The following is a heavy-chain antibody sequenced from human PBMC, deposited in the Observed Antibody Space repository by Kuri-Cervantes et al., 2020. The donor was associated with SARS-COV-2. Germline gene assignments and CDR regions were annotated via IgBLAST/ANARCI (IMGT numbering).Heavy chain of an antibody. Sequence: ASVKVSCKASGYTFTNYYIHWVRQAPGKGLEWMGGFDPEDGETIYAQKFQGRVTMTEDTSTDTAYMELSSLRSEDTAVYFCTREAHGGHHDYWGQGTLVTVSS. CDR1: GYTFTNYY. J-gene: IGHJ4*02. V-gene: IGHV1-24*01. CDR3: TREAHGGHHDY. D-gene: IGHD4-23*01. CDR2: FDPEDGET.